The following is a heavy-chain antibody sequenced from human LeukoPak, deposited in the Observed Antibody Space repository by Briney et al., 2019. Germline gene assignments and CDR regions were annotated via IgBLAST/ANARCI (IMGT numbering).Heavy chain of an antibody. J-gene: IGHJ6*03. Sequence: PGGSLRLSCAASGFTFSSYGMHWVRQAPGKGLEWVAFIRYDGSNKYYADSVKGRFTISRDNSKNTLYLQMSSLRAEDTAVYYCAKDPGLDWNYNYYYYMDVWGKGTTVTVSS. CDR2: IRYDGSNK. V-gene: IGHV3-30*02. CDR3: AKDPGLDWNYNYYYYMDV. D-gene: IGHD1-1*01. CDR1: GFTFSSYG.